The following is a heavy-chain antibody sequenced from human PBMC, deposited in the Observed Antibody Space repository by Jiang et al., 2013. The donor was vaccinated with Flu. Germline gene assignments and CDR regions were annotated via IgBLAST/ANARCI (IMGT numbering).Heavy chain of an antibody. V-gene: IGHV4-38-2*02. CDR1: GYSISSGYY. CDR2: IYHSGST. J-gene: IGHJ4*02. Sequence: GLVKPSETLSLTCTVSGYSISSGYYWGWIRQPPGKGLEWIGSIYHSGSTYYNPSLKSRVTISVDTSKNQFSLKLSSVTAADTAVYYCARSSRDGYNFGYWGQGTLVTVSS. CDR3: ARSSRDGYNFGY. D-gene: IGHD5-24*01.